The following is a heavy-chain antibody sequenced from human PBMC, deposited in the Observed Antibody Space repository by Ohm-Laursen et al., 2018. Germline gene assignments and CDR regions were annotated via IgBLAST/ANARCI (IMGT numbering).Heavy chain of an antibody. CDR2: ISSRGSTI. D-gene: IGHD6-19*01. CDR3: ARDLVAVAESSYYYYGMDV. J-gene: IGHJ6*02. Sequence: SLRLSCTASGFTFSTCAMNWVRQAPGKGLEWVSYISSRGSTIYYADSVKGRFTISRDNAKNSLYLQMNSLRAEDTAVYYCARDLVAVAESSYYYYGMDVWGQGTTVTVSS. CDR1: GFTFSTCA. V-gene: IGHV3-48*03.